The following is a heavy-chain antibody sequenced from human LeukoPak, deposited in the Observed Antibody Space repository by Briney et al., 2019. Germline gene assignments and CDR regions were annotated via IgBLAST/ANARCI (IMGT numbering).Heavy chain of an antibody. CDR1: GYTFTSYD. D-gene: IGHD3-3*01. Sequence: ASVKVSCKASGYTFTSYDINWVRQATGQGLEWMGWMNPNSGNTGYAQKFQGRVTITRNTSISTAYMELSSLRSEDTAVYYCARNALRFLEWLSPRFDYWGQGTVVTVSS. J-gene: IGHJ4*02. CDR3: ARNALRFLEWLSPRFDY. V-gene: IGHV1-8*03. CDR2: MNPNSGNT.